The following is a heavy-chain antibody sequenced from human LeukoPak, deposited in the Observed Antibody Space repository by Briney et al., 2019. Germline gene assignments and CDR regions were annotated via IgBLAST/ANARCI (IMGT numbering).Heavy chain of an antibody. V-gene: IGHV1-8*03. CDR2: MNPNSGNT. J-gene: IGHJ5*02. CDR3: ARVFRRRVLGYNWFDP. CDR1: GYTFTSYD. D-gene: IGHD2-21*01. Sequence: GASVKVSCKASGYTFTSYDINWVRQATGQGLEWMGWMNPNSGNTGYAQKFQGRVTITRNTSISKAYMELSSLRSEDTAVYYCARVFRRRVLGYNWFDPWGQGTLVTVSS.